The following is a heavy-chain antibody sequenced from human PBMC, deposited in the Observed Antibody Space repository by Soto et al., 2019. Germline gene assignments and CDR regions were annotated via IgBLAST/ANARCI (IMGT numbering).Heavy chain of an antibody. D-gene: IGHD3-3*01. CDR1: GGSVSSGIYY. CDR3: AITGDFWRGNDAFDI. Sequence: ASETLSLTCTVSGGSVSSGIYYWSWIRHPPGNGLEWIGYMYYIGSTNYNPSLKSRVTISLDTSKNQFSLKLSSVTAADTAVYFCAITGDFWRGNDAFDIWGQAALVTVS. J-gene: IGHJ3*02. CDR2: MYYIGST. V-gene: IGHV4-61*01.